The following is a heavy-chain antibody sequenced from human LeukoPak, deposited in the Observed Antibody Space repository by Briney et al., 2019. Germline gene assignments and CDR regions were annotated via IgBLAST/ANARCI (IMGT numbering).Heavy chain of an antibody. V-gene: IGHV4-34*01. D-gene: IGHD5-12*01. CDR1: GSFSGYY. Sequence: SETLSLTFAGGSFSGYYWSWIRQPPGKGLEWIGEISHSGITNYNPSLKSRVTISVDTSKNQLSLKLRSVTAADTAVYYCARGPRWLRTFDYWGQGTLVTVSS. CDR3: ARGPRWLRTFDY. J-gene: IGHJ4*02. CDR2: ISHSGIT.